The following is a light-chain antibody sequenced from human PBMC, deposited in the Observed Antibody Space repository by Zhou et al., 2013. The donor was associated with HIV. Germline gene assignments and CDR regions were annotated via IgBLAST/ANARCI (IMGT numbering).Light chain of an antibody. Sequence: VMTQSPATLSVSPGERAILSCRASQSVRSDLAWYQHKPGQAPRLLIYGASNRVASTPARFIGSGSGTEFTLTISSMQSEDFAVYYCQQYNNWAGTFGQGTKVEIK. CDR3: QQYNNWAGT. V-gene: IGKV3-15*01. CDR1: QSVRSD. J-gene: IGKJ1*01. CDR2: GAS.